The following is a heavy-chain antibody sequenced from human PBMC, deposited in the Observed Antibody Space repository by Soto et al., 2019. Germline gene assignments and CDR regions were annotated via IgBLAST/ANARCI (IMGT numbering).Heavy chain of an antibody. CDR2: ISNTGITS. D-gene: IGHD4-17*01. CDR3: ASGDTNPEAPRDH. V-gene: IGHV3-11*01. J-gene: IGHJ4*02. Sequence: QVQLVESGGGLVKPGGSLRLSCAASGFTFSDFSMTWIRQAPGKELEWLSYISNTGITSHYTDSVKGRFTISRDNAQNSLYFHMSSLRAGDTAVYYCASGDTNPEAPRDHWGVGTLVIVSS. CDR1: GFTFSDFS.